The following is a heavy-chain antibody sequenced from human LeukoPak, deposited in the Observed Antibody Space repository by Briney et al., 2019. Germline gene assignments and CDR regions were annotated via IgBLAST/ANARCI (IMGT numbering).Heavy chain of an antibody. CDR2: IKQDGSEK. Sequence: GGSLRLSCAAPGFTFSSYWMSWVRQAPGKGLEWVANIKQDGSEKYYVDSVKGRFTISRDNAKNSLYLQMNSLRAEDTAVYYCASEKRITMVRESGYFDYWGQGTLVTVSS. V-gene: IGHV3-7*01. CDR3: ASEKRITMVRESGYFDY. CDR1: GFTFSSYW. J-gene: IGHJ4*02. D-gene: IGHD3-10*01.